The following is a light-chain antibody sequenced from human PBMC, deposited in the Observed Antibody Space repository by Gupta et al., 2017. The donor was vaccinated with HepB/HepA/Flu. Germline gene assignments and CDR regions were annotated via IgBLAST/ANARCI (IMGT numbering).Light chain of an antibody. CDR3: ATWDDSLSGWV. V-gene: IGLV1-47*01. CDR2: RNN. J-gene: IGLJ3*02. Sequence: QSVLTQPPSTSGTPGQSVTISCSGSSSNIGRNFVYWYQQLPGTAPKLLIYRNNQRPSGVPDRFSVSKSGTSASLAISGLRSEDEADYYCATWDDSLSGWVFGGGTKLTVL. CDR1: SSNIGRNF.